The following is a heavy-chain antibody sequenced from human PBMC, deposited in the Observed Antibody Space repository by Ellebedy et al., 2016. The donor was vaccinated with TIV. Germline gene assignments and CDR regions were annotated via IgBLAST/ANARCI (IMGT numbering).Heavy chain of an antibody. J-gene: IGHJ4*02. Sequence: GGSLRLSXVASGFTFSSHGIYWVRQAPGKGLEWVAVLPSDGSNKYYADSVKGRFTISRDNSKNTLYLQMNSLRTDDMAVYYCARGGSSGSSDYWGQGTLVTVSS. V-gene: IGHV3-30*03. CDR3: ARGGSSGSSDY. CDR2: LPSDGSNK. CDR1: GFTFSSHG. D-gene: IGHD3-10*01.